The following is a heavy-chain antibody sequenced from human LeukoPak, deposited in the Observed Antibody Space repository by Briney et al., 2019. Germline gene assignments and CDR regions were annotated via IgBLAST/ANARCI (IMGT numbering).Heavy chain of an antibody. CDR2: IYYSGSA. CDR1: GGSISTYY. CDR3: ARVLSSTSHLDYYYYMDV. J-gene: IGHJ6*03. V-gene: IGHV4-59*01. Sequence: SETLSLTCTVSGGSISTYYWSWIRQPPGKGLEWIAYIYYSGSANYNPSLKSRVTISVDTSKNQFSLKLSSVTAADTAAYYCARVLSSTSHLDYYYYMDVWGKGTTVTVSS. D-gene: IGHD2-2*01.